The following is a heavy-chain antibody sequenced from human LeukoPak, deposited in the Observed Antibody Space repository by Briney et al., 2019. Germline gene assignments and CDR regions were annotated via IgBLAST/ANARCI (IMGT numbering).Heavy chain of an antibody. J-gene: IGHJ4*02. CDR1: GFTFSSYS. V-gene: IGHV3-21*01. CDR2: ISSSSSYI. Sequence: GGSLRLSCAASGFTFSSYSMNWVRQAPGKGLEWVSSISSSSSYIYYADSVKGRFTISRDNAKNSLYLQMNSLRAEDTAVYCCAREGTYYYDSSGYLDYWGQGTLVTVSS. CDR3: AREGTYYYDSSGYLDY. D-gene: IGHD3-22*01.